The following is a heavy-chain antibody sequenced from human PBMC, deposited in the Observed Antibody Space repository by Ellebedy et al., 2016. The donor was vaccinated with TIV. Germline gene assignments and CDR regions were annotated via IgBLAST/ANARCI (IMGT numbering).Heavy chain of an antibody. D-gene: IGHD2-2*01. V-gene: IGHV3-7*01. CDR1: GFTFSSYW. J-gene: IGHJ4*02. Sequence: GESLKISXAASGFTFSSYWMSWVRQAPGKGLEWVANIKQDGSEKYYVDSVKGRFTISRDNAKNSLYLQMNSLRAEDTAVYYCARVAGLRADCSSTSCYHFDYWGQGTLVTVSS. CDR3: ARVAGLRADCSSTSCYHFDY. CDR2: IKQDGSEK.